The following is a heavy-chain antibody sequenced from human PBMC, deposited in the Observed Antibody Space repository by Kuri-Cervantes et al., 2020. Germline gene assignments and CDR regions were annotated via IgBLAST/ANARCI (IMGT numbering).Heavy chain of an antibody. CDR2: ISASGGST. J-gene: IGHJ4*02. CDR1: GFTFSSYG. D-gene: IGHD6-19*01. CDR3: AREAKAVTSNIFPRTDY. V-gene: IGHV3-23*01. Sequence: GESLKISCAASGFTFSSYGMSWVRQAPGKGLEWVSAISASGGSTYYADSVKGRFTISRDNSKSSLYLQMNSLRDEDTAVYYCAREAKAVTSNIFPRTDYWGQGALVTVS.